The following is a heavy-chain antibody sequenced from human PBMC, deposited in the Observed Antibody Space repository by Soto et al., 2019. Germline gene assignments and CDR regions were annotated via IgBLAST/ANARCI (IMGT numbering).Heavy chain of an antibody. J-gene: IGHJ6*02. CDR1: GFTFSSYA. CDR2: ISGSGGST. V-gene: IGHV3-23*01. D-gene: IGHD6-19*01. Sequence: GGSLRLSCAASGFTFSSYAMSWVRQAPGKGLEWVSAISGSGGSTYYADSVKGRFTISRDNSKNTLYLQMNSLRAEDTAVYYCAKWGWIAVAGTYYGMDVWGQGTTVTVSS. CDR3: AKWGWIAVAGTYYGMDV.